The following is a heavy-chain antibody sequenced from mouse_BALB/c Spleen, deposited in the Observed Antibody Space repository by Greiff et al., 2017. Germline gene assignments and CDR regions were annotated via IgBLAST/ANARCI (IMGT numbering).Heavy chain of an antibody. CDR1: GYAFSSYW. V-gene: IGHV1-80*01. D-gene: IGHD1-1*01. Sequence: QVQLQESGAELVRPGSSVKISCKASGYAFSSYWMNWVKQRPGQGLEWIGQIYPGDGDTNYNGKFKGKATLTADKSSSTAYMQLSSLTSEDSAVYFCTRDGPLDYWGQGTTLTVSS. CDR3: TRDGPLDY. J-gene: IGHJ2*01. CDR2: IYPGDGDT.